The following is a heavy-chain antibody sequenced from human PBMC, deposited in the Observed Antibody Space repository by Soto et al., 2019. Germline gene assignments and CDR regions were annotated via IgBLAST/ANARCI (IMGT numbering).Heavy chain of an antibody. CDR3: ATSVNSAMAFDY. CDR1: GYTFTHYY. CDR2: INPNGGIT. Sequence: QVQLVQSGAEVKKPGASVRVSCKASGYTFTHYYIHGVRQAPGQGREWMGIINPNGGITTYAQKFRAGFSMTRDTSTSTVYLELSSLRSEDSAVYYCATSVNSAMAFDYWGQGTLVTVSS. D-gene: IGHD5-18*01. V-gene: IGHV1-46*01. J-gene: IGHJ4*02.